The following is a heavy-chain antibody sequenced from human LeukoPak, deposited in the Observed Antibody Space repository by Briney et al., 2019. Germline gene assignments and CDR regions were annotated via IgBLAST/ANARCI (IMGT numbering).Heavy chain of an antibody. CDR2: IYYTGST. Sequence: PSETLSLTCTVSGGSISRSTYFWGWIRQPPGKGLEWIGSIYYTGSTYYNPSLKSRVTTSVDTSKNQFSLKLSSVTAADTAVYYCARDGTYSSSWYYYGMDVWGQGTTVTVSS. CDR1: GGSISRSTYF. V-gene: IGHV4-39*07. CDR3: ARDGTYSSSWYYYGMDV. D-gene: IGHD6-13*01. J-gene: IGHJ6*02.